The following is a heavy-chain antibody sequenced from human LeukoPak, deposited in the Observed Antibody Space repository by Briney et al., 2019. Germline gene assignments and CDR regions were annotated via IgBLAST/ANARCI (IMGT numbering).Heavy chain of an antibody. J-gene: IGHJ4*02. CDR1: GGTFSSYA. Sequence: ASVKVSCKASGGTFSSYAISWVRQAPGQGLEWMGRIIPILGIANYAQRFQGRVTITADKSTSTAYMELSSLRSEDTAVYYCARGRLTVAGTLVFWGQGTLVTVSS. CDR3: ARGRLTVAGTLVF. V-gene: IGHV1-69*04. D-gene: IGHD6-19*01. CDR2: IIPILGIA.